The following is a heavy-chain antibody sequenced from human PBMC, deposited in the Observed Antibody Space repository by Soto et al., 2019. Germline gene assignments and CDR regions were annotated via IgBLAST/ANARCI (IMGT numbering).Heavy chain of an antibody. V-gene: IGHV1-58*01. CDR3: AAYLPPNYYDSSGYVTGDAFDI. CDR2: IVVGSGNT. CDR1: GFTFTSSA. Sequence: ASVKVSCKASGFTFTSSAVQWVRQARGQRLEWIGWIVVGSGNTNYAQKFQERVTITRDMSTSTAYMELSSLRSEDTAVYYCAAYLPPNYYDSSGYVTGDAFDIWGQGTMVTVSS. J-gene: IGHJ3*02. D-gene: IGHD3-22*01.